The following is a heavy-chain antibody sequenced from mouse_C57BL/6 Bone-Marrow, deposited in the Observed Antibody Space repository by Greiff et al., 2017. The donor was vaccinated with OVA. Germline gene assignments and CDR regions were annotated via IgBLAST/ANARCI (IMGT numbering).Heavy chain of an antibody. V-gene: IGHV2-2*01. Sequence: VQRVESGPGLVQPSQCLSISCTASGFSLTSYGVHWVRQSPGKGLEWLGVIWSGGSTDYNAAFISRLSISKDNSKSQVFFKMNSLQADDTAIDYGASSSMGWYFDVWGTGTTVTVSS. D-gene: IGHD2-10*02. CDR2: IWSGGST. CDR1: GFSLTSYG. CDR3: ASSSMGWYFDV. J-gene: IGHJ1*03.